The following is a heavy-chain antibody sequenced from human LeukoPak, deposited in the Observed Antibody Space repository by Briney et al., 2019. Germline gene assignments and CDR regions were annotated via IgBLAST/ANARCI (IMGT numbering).Heavy chain of an antibody. CDR2: MNPSGST. CDR3: ARGRQDVTMIVVVMTAVSYYLDV. J-gene: IGHJ6*03. Sequence: SETLSLTCAVYGGTFSGYYWTWIRQTPEKGLEWIGEMNPSGSTNYNPSLKSRVTISVDTSKNQFSLELSSVTAADTAVYYCARGRQDVTMIVVVMTAVSYYLDVWGKGTTVTVS. V-gene: IGHV4-34*01. CDR1: GGTFSGYY. D-gene: IGHD3-22*01.